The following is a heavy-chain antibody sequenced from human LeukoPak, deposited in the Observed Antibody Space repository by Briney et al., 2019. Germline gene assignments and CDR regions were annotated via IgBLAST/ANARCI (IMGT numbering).Heavy chain of an antibody. Sequence: SETLSLTCAVYGGSFSGYYWNWIRQPPGKGLEWIGEINHGVSTNYNPSLMSRVTISVDTSKSHFSLKLSSVTAADTAVYYCASREGHWGQGTLVTVSS. V-gene: IGHV4-34*01. J-gene: IGHJ4*02. CDR1: GGSFSGYY. D-gene: IGHD1-26*01. CDR3: ASREGH. CDR2: INHGVST.